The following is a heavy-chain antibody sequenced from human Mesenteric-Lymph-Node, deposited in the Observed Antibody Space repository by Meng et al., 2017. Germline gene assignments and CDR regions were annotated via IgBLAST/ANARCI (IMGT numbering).Heavy chain of an antibody. V-gene: IGHV3-11*04. J-gene: IGHJ6*02. Sequence: GASLKISCAASGFTFSDYYMSWIRQAPGKGLEWVSYISSSGSTIYYADSVKGRFTIPRDNAKNSLYLQMNSLRAEDTAVYYCASDSFGGWDIYYYYYGMDVWGQGTTVTVSS. CDR2: ISSSGSTI. CDR1: GFTFSDYY. CDR3: ASDSFGGWDIYYYYYGMDV. D-gene: IGHD6-19*01.